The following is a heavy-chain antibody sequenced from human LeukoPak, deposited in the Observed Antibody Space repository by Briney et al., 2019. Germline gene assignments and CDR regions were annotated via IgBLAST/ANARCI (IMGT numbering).Heavy chain of an antibody. CDR2: INPNSGGA. Sequence: ASVKVSCKASGYTFIGYYMHWVRQAPGQGLEWMGWINPNSGGATYAQKFQGRVTMTRDTSISIAYMELSRLSSEDTAVFYCARSYYYDDSGYRRYAFEIWGQGTMVTVSS. V-gene: IGHV1-2*02. J-gene: IGHJ3*02. D-gene: IGHD3-22*01. CDR3: ARSYYYDDSGYRRYAFEI. CDR1: GYTFIGYY.